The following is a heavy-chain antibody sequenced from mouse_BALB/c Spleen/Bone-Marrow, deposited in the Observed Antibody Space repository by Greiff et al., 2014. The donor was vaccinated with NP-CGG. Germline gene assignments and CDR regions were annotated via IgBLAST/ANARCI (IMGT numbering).Heavy chain of an antibody. V-gene: IGHV1-18*01. CDR2: INPYNGGT. CDR3: ARGGYDPAWFAY. D-gene: IGHD2-14*01. Sequence: EVKLVESGPELVKPGASMKISCKASGYPFTGYTMNWVKQSHGKNLEWIGLINPYNGGTSYNQKFKGKATLTVDKSSSTAYMELLSLASEDSAVYYCARGGYDPAWFAYWGQGTLVTVSA. CDR1: GYPFTGYT. J-gene: IGHJ3*01.